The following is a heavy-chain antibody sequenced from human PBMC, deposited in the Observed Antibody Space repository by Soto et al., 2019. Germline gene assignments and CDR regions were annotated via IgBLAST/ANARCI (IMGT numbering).Heavy chain of an antibody. J-gene: IGHJ4*02. Sequence: GGSLRLSCAASGFTFSSYGMHWVRQAPGKGLEWVAVISYDGSNKYYADSVKGRFTISRDNSKNTLYLQMNSLRAEDTAVYYCAKEIYADSSGWYLLDYWGQGTLVTVSS. CDR3: AKEIYADSSGWYLLDY. D-gene: IGHD6-19*01. CDR2: ISYDGSNK. V-gene: IGHV3-30*18. CDR1: GFTFSSYG.